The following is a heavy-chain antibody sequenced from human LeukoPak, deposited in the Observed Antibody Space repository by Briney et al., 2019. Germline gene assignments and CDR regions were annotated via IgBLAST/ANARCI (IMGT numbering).Heavy chain of an antibody. Sequence: ASVKVSCKASGYTFTYYYVHWVRQAPGQGLEWMGCISPNGGGTHYAQNFQGRVTMTRDTSISTAYMELSRLRSDDTAVYFCARLPYDEPDYWGQGTLVTVSS. CDR1: GYTFTYYY. V-gene: IGHV1-2*02. D-gene: IGHD3-3*01. CDR2: ISPNGGGT. J-gene: IGHJ4*02. CDR3: ARLPYDEPDY.